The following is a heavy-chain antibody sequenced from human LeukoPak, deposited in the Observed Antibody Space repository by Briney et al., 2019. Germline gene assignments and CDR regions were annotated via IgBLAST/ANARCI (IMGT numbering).Heavy chain of an antibody. CDR1: GGSISSYY. D-gene: IGHD3-3*01. V-gene: IGHV4-59*01. J-gene: IGHJ4*02. CDR3: ARAPYFDFWTGYYLDY. CDR2: IFYSGTT. Sequence: PSETLSLTCTVSGGSISSYYWSWIRQPPGKGLEWIGFIFYSGTTNYKPSLNSRVTISVDTSKNQFSLKLSSVTAADTAVYYCARAPYFDFWTGYYLDYWGQGTLVTVSS.